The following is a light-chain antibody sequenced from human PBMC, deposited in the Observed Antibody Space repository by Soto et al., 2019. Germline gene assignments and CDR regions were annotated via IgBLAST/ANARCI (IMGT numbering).Light chain of an antibody. CDR1: QSVSSN. V-gene: IGKV3-15*01. CDR3: QQYDGWPAWT. CDR2: GAS. J-gene: IGKJ1*01. Sequence: EIVMTQSPGTLSVSVGERATLSCRSSQSVSSNLAWYQQRPGQAPRLLIYGASNRATGIPARFSGSGSGTEFTLTITSLQAEDLAVSYCQQYDGWPAWTFGRGTKVEI.